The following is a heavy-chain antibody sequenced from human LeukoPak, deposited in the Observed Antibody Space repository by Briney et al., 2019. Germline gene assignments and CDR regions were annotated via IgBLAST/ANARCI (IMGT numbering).Heavy chain of an antibody. J-gene: IGHJ5*02. Sequence: ASVKVSCKASGYTFTGYYMHWVRQAPGQGLEWMGWINPNSGGTNYAQKFQGRVTMTRDTSISTAYMELSRLRSDDTAVYYCARVPRELLDFNWFDPWGQGTLVTVSS. CDR3: ARVPRELLDFNWFDP. D-gene: IGHD1-26*01. V-gene: IGHV1-2*02. CDR1: GYTFTGYY. CDR2: INPNSGGT.